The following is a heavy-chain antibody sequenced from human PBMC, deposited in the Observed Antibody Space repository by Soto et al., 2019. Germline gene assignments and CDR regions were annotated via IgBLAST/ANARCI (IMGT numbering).Heavy chain of an antibody. J-gene: IGHJ4*02. Sequence: SETLSLTCTVSGGSISSGDYYWSWIRQPPGKGLEWIGYIYYSGSTYYNPSLKSRATISVDTSKNQFSLKLSSVTAADTAVYYCARDRYYYDSSGYRTIDYWGQGTLVTVSS. CDR1: GGSISSGDYY. CDR2: IYYSGST. V-gene: IGHV4-30-4*01. D-gene: IGHD3-22*01. CDR3: ARDRYYYDSSGYRTIDY.